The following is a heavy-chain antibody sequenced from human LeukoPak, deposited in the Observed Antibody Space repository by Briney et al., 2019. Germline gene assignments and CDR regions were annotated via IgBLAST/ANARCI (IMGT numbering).Heavy chain of an antibody. Sequence: SETLSLTCTVSGGSISSDYWSWIRQPPGKGLEWVAYIYNSGSTSYNPSLKIRVTISMNTSKNQFSLKLSSVTAADAAVYYCARGPGGGSYSDAFDIWGQGTMVTVSS. CDR1: GGSISSDY. CDR3: ARGPGGGSYSDAFDI. J-gene: IGHJ3*02. V-gene: IGHV4-59*01. CDR2: IYNSGST. D-gene: IGHD1-26*01.